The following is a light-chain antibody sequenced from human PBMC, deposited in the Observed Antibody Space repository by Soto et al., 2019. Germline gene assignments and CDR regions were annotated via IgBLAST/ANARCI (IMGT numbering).Light chain of an antibody. V-gene: IGKV3-20*01. CDR3: QQYGSSLFT. Sequence: EIVLMQSPGTLSLSPVERATLSCMASQSMTRTYIAWYQKKPGQAPRLLIYAASIRAPGIPDKFSGTGSGTDYSLTIDRLEPEDFAVYYCQQYGSSLFTFGGGTKVDIK. CDR2: AAS. CDR1: QSMTRTY. J-gene: IGKJ4*01.